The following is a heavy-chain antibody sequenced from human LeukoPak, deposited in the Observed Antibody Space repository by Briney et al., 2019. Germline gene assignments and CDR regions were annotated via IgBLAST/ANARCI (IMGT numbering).Heavy chain of an antibody. CDR2: IVVGSGNT. CDR1: GFTFTSSA. Sequence: GASVKVSCKASGFTFTSSAMQWVRQARGQRLEWIGWIVVGSGNTNYAQKFRERVTIIRDMSTSTAYMELSSLRSEDTAVYYCAALRSIVVVTASAFDIWGQGTMVTVSS. CDR3: AALRSIVVVTASAFDI. J-gene: IGHJ3*02. V-gene: IGHV1-58*02. D-gene: IGHD2-21*02.